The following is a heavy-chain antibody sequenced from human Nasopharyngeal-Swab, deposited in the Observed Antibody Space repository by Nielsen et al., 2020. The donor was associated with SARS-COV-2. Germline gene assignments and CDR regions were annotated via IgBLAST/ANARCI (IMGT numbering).Heavy chain of an antibody. Sequence: GESLKISCAASGFTFSSYAMHWVRQAPGKGLEWVAVISYDGSNKYYADSVKGRITISRDNSKNTLYLQMNSLRAEDTAVYYCARALWGSYYYGMDVWGQGTTVTVSS. CDR3: ARALWGSYYYGMDV. J-gene: IGHJ6*02. CDR2: ISYDGSNK. V-gene: IGHV3-30*04. D-gene: IGHD7-27*01. CDR1: GFTFSSYA.